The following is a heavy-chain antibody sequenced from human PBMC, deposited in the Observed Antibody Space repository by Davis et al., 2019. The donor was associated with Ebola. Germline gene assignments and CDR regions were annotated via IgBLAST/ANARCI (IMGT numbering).Heavy chain of an antibody. J-gene: IGHJ4*02. CDR1: GGSISRSSYT. V-gene: IGHV4-39*01. D-gene: IGHD5-18*01. CDR3: ARSIHPALGFDF. Sequence: MPSETLSLTCTVSGGSISRSSYTWGWIRQPPGKGLEWIGSIYYGGSSYYNPSLKSRVTISVDTSKNQFSLKLSSVTAADTAVYYCARSIHPALGFDFWGQGTLLTVSS. CDR2: IYYGGSS.